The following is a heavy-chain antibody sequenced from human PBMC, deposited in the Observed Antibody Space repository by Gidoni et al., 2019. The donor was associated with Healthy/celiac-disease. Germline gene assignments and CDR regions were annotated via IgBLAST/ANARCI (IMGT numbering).Heavy chain of an antibody. V-gene: IGHV3-23*01. CDR2: SSGSGGST. CDR1: GFTFSSYA. J-gene: IGHJ4*02. CDR3: AKDNWNYVSYFDY. D-gene: IGHD1-7*01. Sequence: EVQLLESGGGLVQPGGSLRLSCAASGFTFSSYAMSWVRQAPGKGLEWVSASSGSGGSTYYAYSVKGRFTISRDNSKNTLYLQMNSLRAEDTAVYYCAKDNWNYVSYFDYWGQGTLVTVSS.